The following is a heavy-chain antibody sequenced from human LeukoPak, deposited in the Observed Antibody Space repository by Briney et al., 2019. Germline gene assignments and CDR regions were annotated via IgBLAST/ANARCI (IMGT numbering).Heavy chain of an antibody. V-gene: IGHV3-74*01. Sequence: GGSPRLSCADSGFTFDRYWMHWVRQPPGKGLSWVSHITTDGSGTSYADSVKGRFTISRDNAKKTLYLQMNSLRAEDTAVYYCARGAVAGANFDCWGLGTLVTVSS. CDR1: GFTFDRYW. J-gene: IGHJ4*02. CDR2: ITTDGSGT. CDR3: ARGAVAGANFDC. D-gene: IGHD1-26*01.